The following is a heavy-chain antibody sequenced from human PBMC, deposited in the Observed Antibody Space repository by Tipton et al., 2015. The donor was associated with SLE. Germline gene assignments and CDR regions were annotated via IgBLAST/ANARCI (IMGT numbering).Heavy chain of an antibody. CDR3: ARDSNRSSWYYFDY. V-gene: IGHV4-30-4*08. J-gene: IGHJ4*02. Sequence: TLSLTCTVSGGSVSSGSYYWSWIRQPPGKGLEWIGYIYYSGSTYYNPSLKSRVTISVDTSKNQFSLKLSSVTAADTAVYYCARDSNRSSWYYFDYWGQGTLVTVSS. CDR1: GGSVSSGSYY. CDR2: IYYSGST. D-gene: IGHD6-13*01.